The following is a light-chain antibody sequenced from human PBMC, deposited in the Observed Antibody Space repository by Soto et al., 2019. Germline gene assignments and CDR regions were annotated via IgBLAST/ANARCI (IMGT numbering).Light chain of an antibody. CDR3: AAWDGSLNGVV. CDR2: YDD. V-gene: IGLV1-36*01. CDR1: DSNIGDNA. Sequence: QSVLTQPPSVSAAPRQRVIVTCSGSDSNIGDNAVNWYQQLPGKAPKLLIYYDDLLPSGVSDRFSGSKSGTSASLAISRLQSEDEADYYCAAWDGSLNGVVFGGGTKLTVL. J-gene: IGLJ2*01.